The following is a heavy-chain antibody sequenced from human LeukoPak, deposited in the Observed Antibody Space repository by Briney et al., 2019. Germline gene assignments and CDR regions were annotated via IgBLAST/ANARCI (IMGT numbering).Heavy chain of an antibody. CDR2: IYYSGST. V-gene: IGHV4-59*01. CDR1: AGFISSYY. CDR3: ARARPYNWKHDAFDI. D-gene: IGHD1-20*01. J-gene: IGHJ3*02. Sequence: SETLSLTCTVSAGFISSYYWSWIRQPPGKGLEWIGYIYYSGSTNYNPSLKSRVTISVDTSKNQFSLKLSSVTAADTAVYYCARARPYNWKHDAFDIWGQGTMVTVPS.